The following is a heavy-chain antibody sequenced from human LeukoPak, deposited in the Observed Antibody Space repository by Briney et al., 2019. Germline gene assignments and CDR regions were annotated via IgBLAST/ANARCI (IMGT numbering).Heavy chain of an antibody. D-gene: IGHD3-16*01. Sequence: PSETLSLTCTVSGGAITTYYWGWIRQPPGKGLEWIGYIFYSGGTNYNPSLRGRVFISRDTSKNQFSLNLTSVTAADTAVYYCARFTPQGYGWGGYNRFDPWGQGTLVTVSS. V-gene: IGHV4-59*01. J-gene: IGHJ5*02. CDR2: IFYSGGT. CDR1: GGAITTYY. CDR3: ARFTPQGYGWGGYNRFDP.